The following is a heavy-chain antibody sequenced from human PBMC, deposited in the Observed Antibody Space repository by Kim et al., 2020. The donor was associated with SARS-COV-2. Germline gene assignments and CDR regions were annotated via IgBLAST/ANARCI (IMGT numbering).Heavy chain of an antibody. D-gene: IGHD3-10*01. CDR2: IYYSGST. Sequence: SETLSLTCTVSGGSISSGGYYWSWIRQHPGKGLEWIGYIYYSGSTYYNPSLKSRVTISVDTSKNQFSLKLSSVTAADTAVYYCAREPHEVRGVTLDYWGQGTLVTVSS. CDR1: GGSISSGGYY. J-gene: IGHJ4*02. V-gene: IGHV4-31*03. CDR3: AREPHEVRGVTLDY.